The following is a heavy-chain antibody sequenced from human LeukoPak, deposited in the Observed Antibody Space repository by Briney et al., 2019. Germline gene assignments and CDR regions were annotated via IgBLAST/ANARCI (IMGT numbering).Heavy chain of an antibody. CDR3: ARARGLYHDILTGYSHFDY. D-gene: IGHD3-9*01. J-gene: IGHJ4*02. Sequence: ASVKVSCKASGYTFTSYGISWVRQAPGQGLEWMEWISAYNGNTNYAQKLQGRVTMTTDTSTSTAYMELRSLRSDDTAVYYCARARGLYHDILTGYSHFDYWGQGTLVTVSS. CDR1: GYTFTSYG. V-gene: IGHV1-18*04. CDR2: ISAYNGNT.